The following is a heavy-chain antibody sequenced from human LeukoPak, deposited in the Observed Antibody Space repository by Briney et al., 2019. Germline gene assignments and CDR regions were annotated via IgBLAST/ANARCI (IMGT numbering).Heavy chain of an antibody. CDR3: ARDKLSRRRSVVRGHINWFDP. D-gene: IGHD3-10*01. Sequence: ASVKVSCKPSRYTFTSYGISWVRQAPGQGREGMGWISAYNGNTNYAQKLQGRVTMTTDTSTSTAYMELRSLRSDDTAVYYCARDKLSRRRSVVRGHINWFDPWGQGTLVTVSS. V-gene: IGHV1-18*01. J-gene: IGHJ5*02. CDR2: ISAYNGNT. CDR1: RYTFTSYG.